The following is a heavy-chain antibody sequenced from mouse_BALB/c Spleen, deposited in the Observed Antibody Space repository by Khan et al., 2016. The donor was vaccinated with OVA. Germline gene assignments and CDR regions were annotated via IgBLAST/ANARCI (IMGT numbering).Heavy chain of an antibody. D-gene: IGHD1-1*01. J-gene: IGHJ1*01. Sequence: EVKLLESGPGLVKPSQSLSLTCSVAGYSITSGYNWNWIRQFPGNKLEWMGCITYDGNNDYKPSLTYRISITRGTSKNPSFLKLNSVTTEDTATYYGARAGYCGRIAYEYFDVGGGGTTVTVSS. V-gene: IGHV3-6*02. CDR1: GYSITSGYN. CDR3: ARAGYCGRIAYEYFDV. CDR2: ITYDGNN.